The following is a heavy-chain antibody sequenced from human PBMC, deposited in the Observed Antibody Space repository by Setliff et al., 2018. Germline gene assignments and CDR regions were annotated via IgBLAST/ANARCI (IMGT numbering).Heavy chain of an antibody. D-gene: IGHD3-22*01. J-gene: IGHJ4*02. CDR3: TTDSMFYFDSSGYHVLDY. CDR2: IYTSGYT. CDR1: GGSLSSGSFY. V-gene: IGHV4-61*02. Sequence: SETLSLTCTLSGGSLSSGSFYWSWIRQPAGKGLELVGRIYTSGYTNYNPSLESRVTISRDDSKNTLYLQVNSLRSEDTAVYYCTTDSMFYFDSSGYHVLDYWGQGTLVTVS.